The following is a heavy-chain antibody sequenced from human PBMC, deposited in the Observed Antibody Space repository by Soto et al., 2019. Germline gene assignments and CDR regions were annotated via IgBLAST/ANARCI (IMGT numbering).Heavy chain of an antibody. CDR1: GFTFSSYE. CDR3: ARGQGYYDFWSGYYCFDY. Sequence: PGGSLRLSCAASGFTFSSYEMNCVRQAPGKGLEWVSYISSSGSTIYYADSVKGRFTITRDNAKNSLYLQMNSLRAEDTAVYYCARGQGYYDFWSGYYCFDYWGQGTLVTVSS. V-gene: IGHV3-48*03. CDR2: ISSSGSTI. J-gene: IGHJ4*02. D-gene: IGHD3-3*01.